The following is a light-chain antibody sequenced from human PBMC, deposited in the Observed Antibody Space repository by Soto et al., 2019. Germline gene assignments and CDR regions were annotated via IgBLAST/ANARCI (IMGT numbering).Light chain of an antibody. CDR2: GNH. J-gene: IGLJ2*01. V-gene: IGLV1-44*01. CDR1: SSNIGSNP. CDR3: AAWDDSLGILV. Sequence: QAVVTQPPSASGTPGQRVTISCSGSSSNIGSNPVNWYQQLPGTAPKLLIYGNHQRPSGVPDRFSGSKSVTSASLAISGLQSEDEADYYCAAWDDSLGILVFGGGTKVTVL.